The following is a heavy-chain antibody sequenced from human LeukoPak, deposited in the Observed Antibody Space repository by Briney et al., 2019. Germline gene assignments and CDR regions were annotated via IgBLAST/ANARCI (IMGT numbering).Heavy chain of an antibody. D-gene: IGHD6-19*01. Sequence: SVKVSCKASGYTFTSYGISWVRQAPGPGHEWMGWISAYNGNTNNAQKLQVRVTMTADTSTSTAYMELSSLRSDDTDVYYCARLSGRYTKIEFYYFDYWGQGTLVTVSS. V-gene: IGHV1-18*01. J-gene: IGHJ4*02. CDR1: GYTFTSYG. CDR2: ISAYNGNT. CDR3: ARLSGRYTKIEFYYFDY.